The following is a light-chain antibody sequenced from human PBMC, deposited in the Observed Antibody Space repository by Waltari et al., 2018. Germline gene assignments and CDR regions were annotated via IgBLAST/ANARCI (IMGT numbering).Light chain of an antibody. CDR1: SSDVGGYNY. CDR3: SSYISSSTLEL. CDR2: DVS. J-gene: IGLJ2*01. V-gene: IGLV2-14*03. Sequence: QSALTQPASVSGSPGQSITISCTGTSSDVGGYNYVSWYQQHPGKAPKPMLYDVSNRPSGVSNRFSGSKSGNTASLTISGLQAEDEADYYCSSYISSSTLELFGGGTSLTVL.